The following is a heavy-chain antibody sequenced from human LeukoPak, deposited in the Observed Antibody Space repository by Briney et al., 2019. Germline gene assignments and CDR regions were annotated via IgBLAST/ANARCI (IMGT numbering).Heavy chain of an antibody. J-gene: IGHJ4*02. CDR1: GYTFTSYG. CDR2: ISAYNGNT. V-gene: IGHV1-18*01. D-gene: IGHD3-22*01. CDR3: ARTVSYYDSSGLDY. Sequence: ASVKVSCKASGYTFTSYGISWVRQAPGQGLEWMGWISAYNGNTNYAQKLQGRVTMTTDTSTSTAYMELRSLRSDDTAVYYCARTVSYYDSSGLDYWGQGTLVTVSS.